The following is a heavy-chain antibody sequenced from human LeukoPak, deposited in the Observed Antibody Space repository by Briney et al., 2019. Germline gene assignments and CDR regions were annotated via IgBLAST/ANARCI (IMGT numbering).Heavy chain of an antibody. CDR1: GFTFSSYA. J-gene: IGHJ4*02. D-gene: IGHD1-26*01. Sequence: GGSLRLSCAASGFTFSSYAMHWVRQAPGKGLEWVAVISYDGSNKYYADSVKGRFTISRDNSKNTLYLQMNSLRAEDTAVYYCAKGGSGSYYDEYYFDYWGQGTLVTVSS. V-gene: IGHV3-30-3*01. CDR3: AKGGSGSYYDEYYFDY. CDR2: ISYDGSNK.